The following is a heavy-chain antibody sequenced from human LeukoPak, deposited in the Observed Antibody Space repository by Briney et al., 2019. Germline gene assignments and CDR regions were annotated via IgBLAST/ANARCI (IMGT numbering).Heavy chain of an antibody. V-gene: IGHV4-4*07. CDR1: GGSISSYY. J-gene: IGHJ4*02. Sequence: SETLSLTCTVSGGSISSYYWSWIRQPAGKGLECIGRVYSSGSTNYNPSLKSRVTMSVDTSKNQFSLKLSSVTAADTAVYYCARAILYYGSGSYYTGGNYFDYWGQGTLVTVSS. D-gene: IGHD3-10*01. CDR3: ARAILYYGSGSYYTGGNYFDY. CDR2: VYSSGST.